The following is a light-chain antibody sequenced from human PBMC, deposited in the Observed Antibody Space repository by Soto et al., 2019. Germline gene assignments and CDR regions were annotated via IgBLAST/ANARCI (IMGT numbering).Light chain of an antibody. CDR3: SSFSSTTTLLV. CDR2: EVR. Sequence: QSVLTQPASVSGSPGQSITISCTGTSSDVGAYNFVSWYQQHPGKAPKVILYEVRNRPSGVSSRFSGAKSGNTASLTISGLQAEDEADYYCSSFSSTTTLLVFGGGTKLTVL. J-gene: IGLJ3*02. V-gene: IGLV2-14*01. CDR1: SSDVGAYNF.